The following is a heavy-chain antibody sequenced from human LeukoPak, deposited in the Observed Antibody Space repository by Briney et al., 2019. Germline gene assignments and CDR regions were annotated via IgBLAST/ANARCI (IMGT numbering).Heavy chain of an antibody. Sequence: GGSLRLSCAASGFTFSSYAMSWVRQAPGGGLECVSAIGGSGGSTYYADSVKGRFTISRDNSKNTLYLQMNSLRAEDTAVYYCARGAYDFWSGYSEYFQHWGQGTLVTVSS. CDR3: ARGAYDFWSGYSEYFQH. CDR1: GFTFSSYA. CDR2: IGGSGGST. D-gene: IGHD3-3*01. J-gene: IGHJ1*01. V-gene: IGHV3-23*01.